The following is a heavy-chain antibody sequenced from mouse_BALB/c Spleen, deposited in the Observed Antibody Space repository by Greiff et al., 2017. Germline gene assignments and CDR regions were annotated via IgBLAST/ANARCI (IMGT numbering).Heavy chain of an antibody. CDR2: ISYSGST. J-gene: IGHJ4*01. CDR3: ARYPPYYYGSSYVDYAMDY. Sequence: DVQLQESGPSLVKPSQTLSLTCSVTGDSITSGYWNWIRKFPGNKLEYMGYISYSGSTYYNPSLKSRISITRDTSKNQYYLQLNSVTTEDTATYYCARYPPYYYGSSYVDYAMDYWGQGTSVTVSS. V-gene: IGHV3-8*02. CDR1: GDSITSGY. D-gene: IGHD1-1*01.